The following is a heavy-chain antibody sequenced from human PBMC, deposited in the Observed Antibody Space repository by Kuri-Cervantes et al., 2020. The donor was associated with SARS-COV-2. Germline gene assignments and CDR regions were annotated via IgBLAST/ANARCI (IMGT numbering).Heavy chain of an antibody. CDR1: GYTFTGYY. CDR2: INPNSGGT. J-gene: IGHJ4*02. V-gene: IGHV1-2*04. D-gene: IGHD1-26*01. Sequence: ASVKVSCKASGYTFTGYYMHWVRQAPGQGLEWMGWINPNSGGTNYAQKFQGWVTMTRDTSISTAYMEPSRLRSDDTAVYYCARDRWDAILDYWGQGTLVTVSS. CDR3: ARDRWDAILDY.